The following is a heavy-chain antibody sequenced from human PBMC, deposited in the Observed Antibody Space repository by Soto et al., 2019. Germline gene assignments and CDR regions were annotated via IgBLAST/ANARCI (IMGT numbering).Heavy chain of an antibody. CDR3: AARRIKYGDYFDY. CDR1: GFTFSSYA. V-gene: IGHV3-23*01. J-gene: IGHJ4*02. Sequence: GGSLRLSCAASGFTFSSYAMSWVRQAPGKGLEWVSAISGSGGSTYYADSVKGRFTISRDNSKNTLYLQMNSLRAEDTAVYYCAARRIKYGDYFDYWGQGTLVTVSS. D-gene: IGHD4-17*01. CDR2: ISGSGGST.